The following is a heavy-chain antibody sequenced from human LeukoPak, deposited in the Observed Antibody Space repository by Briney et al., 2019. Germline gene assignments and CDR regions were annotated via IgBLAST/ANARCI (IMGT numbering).Heavy chain of an antibody. J-gene: IGHJ4*02. D-gene: IGHD6-19*01. Sequence: GGSLRLSCAASGFTFSSYAMSWVRQVPGKGLEWVAVIASDGGMKYYADSMKGRFTISRDNSKNTLYLQVDSLRAEDTAVYYCAKEISVAGMFDYWGQGTLVTVSS. CDR2: IASDGGMK. CDR1: GFTFSSYA. CDR3: AKEISVAGMFDY. V-gene: IGHV3-30*18.